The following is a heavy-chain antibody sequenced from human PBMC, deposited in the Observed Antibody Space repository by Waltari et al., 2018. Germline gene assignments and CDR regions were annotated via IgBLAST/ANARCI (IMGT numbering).Heavy chain of an antibody. CDR2: IIPIFGTA. J-gene: IGHJ5*02. CDR3: ARLDYCSGGSCYSGQWFDP. CDR1: GGTFSSYA. V-gene: IGHV1-69*05. D-gene: IGHD2-15*01. Sequence: QVQLVQSGAEVKKPGSSVKVSCKASGGTFSSYAISWVRQAPGQGLEWMGGIIPIFGTANDAQKFQGRVTITTDESTSTAYMELSSLRSEDTAVYYCARLDYCSGGSCYSGQWFDPWGQGTLVTVSS.